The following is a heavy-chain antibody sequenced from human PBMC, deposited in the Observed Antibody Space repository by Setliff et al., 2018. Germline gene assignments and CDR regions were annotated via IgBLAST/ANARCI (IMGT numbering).Heavy chain of an antibody. V-gene: IGHV4-4*07. Sequence: SETLSLTCTVSGGSISSYYWSWIRQPAGKGLEWIGHIHIGGSANYNPSLKSRVTMSIDTSKNQFSLKLSSVTAADTAVYYCARVDDGGYPDFYYYYGMDVWGQGTTVTVSS. CDR3: ARVDDGGYPDFYYYYGMDV. CDR2: IHIGGSA. CDR1: GGSISSYY. D-gene: IGHD5-18*01. J-gene: IGHJ6*02.